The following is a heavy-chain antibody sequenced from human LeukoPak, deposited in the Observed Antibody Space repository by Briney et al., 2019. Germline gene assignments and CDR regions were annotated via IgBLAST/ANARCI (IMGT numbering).Heavy chain of an antibody. CDR3: ARRPAYYYGSGSSRGDY. D-gene: IGHD3-10*01. CDR2: IYYSGST. Sequence: SETLSLTCTVSGGSISSYYWSWIRQPPGKGLEWIGSIYYSGSTYYNPSLKSRVTISVDTSKNQFSLKLSSVTAADTAVYYCARRPAYYYGSGSSRGDYWGQGTLVTVSS. CDR1: GGSISSYY. V-gene: IGHV4-59*12. J-gene: IGHJ4*02.